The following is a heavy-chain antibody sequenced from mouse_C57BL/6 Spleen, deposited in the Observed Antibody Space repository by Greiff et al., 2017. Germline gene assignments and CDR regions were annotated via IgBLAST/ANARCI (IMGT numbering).Heavy chain of an antibody. D-gene: IGHD5-1*01. J-gene: IGHJ4*01. V-gene: IGHV1-80*01. Sequence: QVQLQQSGAELVKPGASVKISCKASGYAISSYWMNWVKQRTGKGLEWIGQIDPGDGDTNYNGKFKGKATLTADKSSSTAYMQLRSLPSEDSAVYYCATSTRCIDYWGQGTSVTVSS. CDR2: IDPGDGDT. CDR3: ATSTRCIDY. CDR1: GYAISSYW.